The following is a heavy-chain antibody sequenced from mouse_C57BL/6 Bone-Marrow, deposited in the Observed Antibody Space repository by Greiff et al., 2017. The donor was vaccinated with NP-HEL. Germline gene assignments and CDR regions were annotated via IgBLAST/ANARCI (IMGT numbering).Heavy chain of an antibody. CDR3: TPSSPWYFDV. CDR1: GFNIKDDY. CDR2: IDPENGDT. D-gene: IGHD1-1*01. J-gene: IGHJ1*03. Sequence: VQLQQSGAELVRPGASVKLSCTASGFNIKDDYMHWVKQRPEQGLEWIGWIDPENGDTEYASKFQGKATITADTSSNTPYLQLSSLTSEDTAVYYCTPSSPWYFDVRGTGTTVTVSS. V-gene: IGHV14-4*01.